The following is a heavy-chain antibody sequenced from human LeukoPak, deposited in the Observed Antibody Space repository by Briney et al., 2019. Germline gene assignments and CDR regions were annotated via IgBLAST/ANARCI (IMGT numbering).Heavy chain of an antibody. Sequence: GGSLRLSCAASGFTFSSYAMSWVRQAPGKGREWVSAIICSGGSTYYTDSVKGRFTISRENSKNTLSLQMNSLRAEDTAVYYCAKDRYSGSYLQYFDYWGQGTLVTVSS. CDR2: IICSGGST. CDR3: AKDRYSGSYLQYFDY. CDR1: GFTFSSYA. J-gene: IGHJ4*02. D-gene: IGHD1-26*01. V-gene: IGHV3-23*01.